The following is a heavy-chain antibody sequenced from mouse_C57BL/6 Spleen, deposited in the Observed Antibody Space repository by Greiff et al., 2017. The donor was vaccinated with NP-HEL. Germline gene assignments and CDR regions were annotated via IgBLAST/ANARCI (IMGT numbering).Heavy chain of an antibody. CDR3: ARSPDYGSSYGAMDY. V-gene: IGHV1-52*01. J-gene: IGHJ4*01. CDR2: IDPSDSET. Sequence: QVQLKQPGAELVRPGSSVKLSCKASGYTFTSYWMHWVKQRPIQGLEWIGNIDPSDSETHYNQKFKDKATLTVDKSSSTAYMQLSSLTSEDSAVYYCARSPDYGSSYGAMDYWGQGTSVTVSS. CDR1: GYTFTSYW. D-gene: IGHD1-1*01.